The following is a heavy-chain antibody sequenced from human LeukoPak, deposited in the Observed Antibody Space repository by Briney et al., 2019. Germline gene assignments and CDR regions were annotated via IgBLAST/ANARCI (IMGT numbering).Heavy chain of an antibody. CDR2: FDPEDGET. D-gene: IGHD3-10*01. CDR3: ATDPTSLLLDHAFDI. J-gene: IGHJ3*02. CDR1: GYTLTVLS. Sequence: ASVRVSSMVSGYTLTVLSMQWVRPGPGKGVEWMGGFDPEDGETIYAQTFQGRVTMTQDTSTDTAYMELSRLRSEYTAVYYCATDPTSLLLDHAFDIWGQGTMVTVSS. V-gene: IGHV1-24*01.